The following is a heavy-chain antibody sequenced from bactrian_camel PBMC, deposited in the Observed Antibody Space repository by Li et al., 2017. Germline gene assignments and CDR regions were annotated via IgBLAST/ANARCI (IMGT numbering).Heavy chain of an antibody. D-gene: IGHD7*01. V-gene: IGHV3S6*01. CDR2: ITSLPSLFRAA. Sequence: QLVESGGGSVRAGGSLRLSCATSGYRSYCMGWSRQAPGKEVEWVAGITSLPSLFRAASYADSVKGRFIISNDIANNVAYLEMNSLKPEDTVIYYCATDPTRARGGICSIYSPYNYYSQGTQVTVS. CDR1: GYRSYC. J-gene: IGHJ4*01.